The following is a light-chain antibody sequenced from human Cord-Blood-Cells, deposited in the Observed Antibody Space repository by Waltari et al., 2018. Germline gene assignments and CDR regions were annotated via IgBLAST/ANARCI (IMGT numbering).Light chain of an antibody. CDR1: SSDVCGYNY. CDR2: DVS. Sequence: QSALTQPASASGSPGQSITISCTGTSSDVCGYNYVSWYQQHPGKARKLTIYDVSRRPSGVSNRFSGSKSGNTASLIISGVQAEDEADYYCSSYTSSSTSSYVFGTGTKVTVL. J-gene: IGLJ1*01. CDR3: SSYTSSSTSSYV. V-gene: IGLV2-14*01.